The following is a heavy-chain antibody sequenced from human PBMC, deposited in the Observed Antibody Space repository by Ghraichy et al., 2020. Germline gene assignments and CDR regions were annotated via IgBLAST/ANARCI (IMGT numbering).Heavy chain of an antibody. D-gene: IGHD1-26*01. Sequence: GESLNISCAASGFTFTDYWMHWVRQAPGKGLVWVSRIYIDESSATYADSVKGRFTISRDNAKNTLYLQMNSLRVDDTAIYYCASSAVTSYYGTALDYWGQANLVTVSS. CDR3: ASSAVTSYYGTALDY. CDR2: IYIDESSA. CDR1: GFTFTDYW. J-gene: IGHJ4*02. V-gene: IGHV3-74*01.